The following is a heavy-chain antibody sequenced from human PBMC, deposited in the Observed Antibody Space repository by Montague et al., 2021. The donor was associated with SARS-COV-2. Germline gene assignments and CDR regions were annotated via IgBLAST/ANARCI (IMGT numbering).Heavy chain of an antibody. CDR2: VSFNGAKQ. CDR3: ARVKTGPYVPIDF. J-gene: IGHJ4*02. D-gene: IGHD1-1*01. V-gene: IGHV3-30*04. Sequence: SLRLSCAASGFTFTSYSMHWVRQAPGKGLEWLAIVSFNGAKQYYADSVNGRFTISRDNSKNTLFLQMNSLRAEDTAVYFCARVKTGPYVPIDFWGQGTLSPSPQ. CDR1: GFTFTSYS.